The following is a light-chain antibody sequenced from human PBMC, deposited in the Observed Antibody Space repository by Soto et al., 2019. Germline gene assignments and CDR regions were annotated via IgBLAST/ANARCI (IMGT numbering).Light chain of an antibody. CDR1: QGISSF. J-gene: IGKJ2*01. CDR2: AAS. Sequence: IQLTQSPSSLSASVGDRVTITCRASQGISSFLAWYQQKPGKVPKLLSYAASTLQSGVPSRFSGSGSGTDFTLTISSLQPEDFATYYCQQLNSYPYTFGQGTKLEIK. V-gene: IGKV1-9*01. CDR3: QQLNSYPYT.